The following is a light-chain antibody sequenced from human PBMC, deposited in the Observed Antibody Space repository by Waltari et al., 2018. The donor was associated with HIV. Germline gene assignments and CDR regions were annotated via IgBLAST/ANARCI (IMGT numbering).Light chain of an antibody. CDR1: RSNIGDNY. V-gene: IGLV1-51*02. J-gene: IGLJ1*01. CDR2: ENN. CDR3: GTWDTSLTSGYV. Sequence: QSVLPQPPSVSAAPGQKVPISCSGSRSNIGDNYVPWYQQLPGTAPKLLIYENNQRPSGMPDRFSGSKSATSATLDITGLQTGDEADYYCGTWDTSLTSGYVFGTGTKVTVL.